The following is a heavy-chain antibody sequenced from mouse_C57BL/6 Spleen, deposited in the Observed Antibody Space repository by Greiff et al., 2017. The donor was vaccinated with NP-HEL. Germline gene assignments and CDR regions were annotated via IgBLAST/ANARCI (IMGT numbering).Heavy chain of an antibody. V-gene: IGHV14-3*01. CDR1: GFNIKNTY. CDR3: ARWITTVVKGYAMDY. CDR2: IDPANGNT. D-gene: IGHD1-1*01. J-gene: IGHJ4*01. Sequence: VQLKESVAELVRPGASVKLSCTASGFNIKNTYMHWVKQRPEQGLEWIGRIDPANGNTKYAPKFQGQATITADTSSNTAYLQLSSLTSEDTAIYYCARWITTVVKGYAMDYWGQGTSVTVSS.